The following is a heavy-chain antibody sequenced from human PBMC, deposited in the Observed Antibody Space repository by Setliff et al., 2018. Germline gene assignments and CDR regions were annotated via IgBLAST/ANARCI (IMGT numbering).Heavy chain of an antibody. CDR2: IYTSGST. J-gene: IGHJ4*02. CDR1: GGSISNYY. CDR3: ARARSGDYSDSTGYLDY. D-gene: IGHD3-22*01. V-gene: IGHV4-4*08. Sequence: ETLSLTCTVSGGSISNYYWIWIRQPPGKGLDWIGYIYTSGSTNYNPSLKSRVTISVDTSKNQFSLKLSSVSAADTAVYYCARARSGDYSDSTGYLDYWGQGTLVTVSS.